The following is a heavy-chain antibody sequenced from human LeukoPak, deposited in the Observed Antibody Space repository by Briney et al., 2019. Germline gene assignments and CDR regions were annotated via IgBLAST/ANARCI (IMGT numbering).Heavy chain of an antibody. D-gene: IGHD3-22*01. CDR1: GGTFSSYA. Sequence: EASVKVSCKASGGTFSSYAISWVRQAPGQGLEWMGRIIPILGIANYAQKFQGRVTITADKSTSTAYMELSSLRSEDTAVYYCARGYYYDSSGYPYYFDYWSQGTLVTVSS. CDR2: IIPILGIA. J-gene: IGHJ4*02. CDR3: ARGYYYDSSGYPYYFDY. V-gene: IGHV1-69*04.